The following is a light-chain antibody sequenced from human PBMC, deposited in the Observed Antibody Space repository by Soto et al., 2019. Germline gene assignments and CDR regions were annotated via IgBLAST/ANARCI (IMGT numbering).Light chain of an antibody. Sequence: EIVLTPSPATLSLSPGERATLYCRASQSLSSHLAWYQQKPGQAPRLVIYETSIRATGIPARFSGSGSGTDFTLTISSLEPEDFAVYYCQQRSDWPPITFGQGTRLEIK. CDR1: QSLSSH. J-gene: IGKJ5*01. V-gene: IGKV3-11*01. CDR3: QQRSDWPPIT. CDR2: ETS.